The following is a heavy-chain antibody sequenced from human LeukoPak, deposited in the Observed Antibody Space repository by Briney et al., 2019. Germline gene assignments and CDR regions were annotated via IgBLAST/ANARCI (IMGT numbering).Heavy chain of an antibody. D-gene: IGHD3-22*01. V-gene: IGHV3-30*18. CDR1: GFTFSSYG. CDR2: ISYDGSNK. CDR3: AKYLTPVTPYYYDSSGQAAFDI. Sequence: GGSLRLSCAASGFTFSSYGMHWVRQAPGKGPEWVAVISYDGSNKYYADSVKGRFTISRDNSKNTLYLQMNSLRAEDTAVYYCAKYLTPVTPYYYDSSGQAAFDIWGQGTMVTVSS. J-gene: IGHJ3*02.